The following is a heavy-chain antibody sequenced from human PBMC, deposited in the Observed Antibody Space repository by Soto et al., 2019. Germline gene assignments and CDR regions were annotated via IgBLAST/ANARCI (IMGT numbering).Heavy chain of an antibody. CDR1: GFTFSNAW. Sequence: EVQLVESGGGLVKPGGSLRLACAASGFTFSNAWMIWVRQAPGKGLEWVGRLERKSDGGTTEYAAAVKGRFTISRDESKNMVYLEMSGLKTEDTDVYYCLALYLRYWGQGTLVTVSS. D-gene: IGHD3-16*02. CDR3: LALYLRY. J-gene: IGHJ4*02. CDR2: LERKSDGGTT. V-gene: IGHV3-15*04.